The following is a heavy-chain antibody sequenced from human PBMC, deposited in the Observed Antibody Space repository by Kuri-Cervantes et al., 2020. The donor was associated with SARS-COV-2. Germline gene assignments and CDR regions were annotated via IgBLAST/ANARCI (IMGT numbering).Heavy chain of an antibody. Sequence: ETLSLTCAASGFTVSSNYMSWARQAPGKGLEWVSVIYSGGSTYYADSVKGRFTISRHNSKNTLYLQMNSLRAEDTAVYYCAKGAYSSSWYFGYWGQGTLVTVSS. D-gene: IGHD6-13*01. CDR3: AKGAYSSSWYFGY. V-gene: IGHV3-53*04. J-gene: IGHJ4*02. CDR1: GFTVSSNY. CDR2: IYSGGST.